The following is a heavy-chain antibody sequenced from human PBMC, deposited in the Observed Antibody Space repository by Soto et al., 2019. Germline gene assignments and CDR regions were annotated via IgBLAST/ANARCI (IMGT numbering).Heavy chain of an antibody. CDR1: GITFRSRA. Sequence: GGSLRLSCVASGITFRSRAMIWVRRAPGEGLEWVSTTTDTDGDRKYADSVRGRFTISRDNSKNTLYLQMSSLRAEDSAVYFCARGSRDPYPGSRIFDLWGRGTRVTVSS. V-gene: IGHV3-23*01. CDR2: TTDTDGDR. CDR3: ARGSRDPYPGSRIFDL. J-gene: IGHJ4*02. D-gene: IGHD3-10*01.